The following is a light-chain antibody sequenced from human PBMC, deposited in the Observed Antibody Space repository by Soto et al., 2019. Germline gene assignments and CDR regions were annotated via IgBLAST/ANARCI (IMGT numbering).Light chain of an antibody. Sequence: DVQVTQSPSSLSASVGDRVTITCRASQNINNYLNWYQQKPGKAPKLLISVESNLQSGVPSRFSGRGSGTEFTLTISSLQPEDFATYYCLQDYNFPCTFGQGTKVDIK. V-gene: IGKV1-39*01. J-gene: IGKJ2*02. CDR3: LQDYNFPCT. CDR1: QNINNY. CDR2: VES.